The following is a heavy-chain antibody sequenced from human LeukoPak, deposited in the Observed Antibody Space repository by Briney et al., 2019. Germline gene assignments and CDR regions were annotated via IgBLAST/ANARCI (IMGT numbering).Heavy chain of an antibody. CDR1: GASFRGYY. J-gene: IGHJ4*02. CDR2: FYYIGST. D-gene: IGHD1-26*01. CDR3: ARGGDIGGATGFDY. Sequence: ADTLSLTRDAHGASFRGYYWSWTGQPPGKGLEWTGYFYYIGSTYYNPSLKSRVTISAETSKNQFSVKQRSVSAADTGLYICARGGDIGGATGFDYWGQGTLVTVSS. V-gene: IGHV4-34*01.